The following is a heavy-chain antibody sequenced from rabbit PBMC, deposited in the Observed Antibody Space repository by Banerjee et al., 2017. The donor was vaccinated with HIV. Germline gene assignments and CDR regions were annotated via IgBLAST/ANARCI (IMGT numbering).Heavy chain of an antibody. CDR3: ARGDGGDGVGYSL. D-gene: IGHD7-1*01. J-gene: IGHJ4*01. Sequence: QEQLEESGGGLVKPGGTLTLTCKASGFTLSSSYYMCWVRQAPGKGLEWIGCIATGDGSTYYASWAKGRFTITRSTSLSTVTLQLTSLTAADTATYFCARGDGGDGVGYSLWGPGTLVTVS. CDR2: IATGDGST. CDR1: GFTLSSSYY. V-gene: IGHV1S43*01.